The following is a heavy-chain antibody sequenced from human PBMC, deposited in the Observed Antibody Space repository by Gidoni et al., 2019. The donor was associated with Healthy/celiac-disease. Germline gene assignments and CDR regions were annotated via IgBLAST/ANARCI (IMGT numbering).Heavy chain of an antibody. CDR3: ARGKRTMVRGVIPYYYGMDV. J-gene: IGHJ6*02. Sequence: QVQMVQAGAEVKKPGSSGKVSCKASGGTFSSYAISWVRQAPGQGLAWMGGLLPIFGTANYAQKFQGRVTITADESTSTAYMELSSLRSEDTAVYYCARGKRTMVRGVIPYYYGMDVWGQGTTVTVSS. CDR1: GGTFSSYA. D-gene: IGHD3-10*01. V-gene: IGHV1-69*01. CDR2: LLPIFGTA.